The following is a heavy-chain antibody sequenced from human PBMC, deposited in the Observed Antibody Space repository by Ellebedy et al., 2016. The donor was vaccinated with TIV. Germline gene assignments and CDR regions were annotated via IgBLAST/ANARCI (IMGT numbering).Heavy chain of an antibody. CDR3: ARGLVMVVAATLEGWFDP. D-gene: IGHD2-15*01. CDR2: IYYSGST. Sequence: SETLSLXXTVSGGSISSYYWSWIRQPPGKGLEWIGYIYYSGSTNYNPSLKSRVTISVDTSKNQFSLKLSSVTAADTAVYYCARGLVMVVAATLEGWFDPWGQGTLVTVSS. J-gene: IGHJ5*02. CDR1: GGSISSYY. V-gene: IGHV4-59*01.